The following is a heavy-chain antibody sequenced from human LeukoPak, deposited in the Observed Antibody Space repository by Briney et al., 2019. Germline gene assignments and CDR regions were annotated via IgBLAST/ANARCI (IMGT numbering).Heavy chain of an antibody. V-gene: IGHV3-48*03. D-gene: IGHD2-8*01. Sequence: GGSLRLSCAASGFTFSSYEMNWVRQAPGKGLEWVSYISSSGSTIYYADSVKGRFTISRDNAKNSLYLQMNSLRAEDTAVYYCARVPWSARYYMDVWGKGTTVTISS. J-gene: IGHJ6*03. CDR3: ARVPWSARYYMDV. CDR1: GFTFSSYE. CDR2: ISSSGSTI.